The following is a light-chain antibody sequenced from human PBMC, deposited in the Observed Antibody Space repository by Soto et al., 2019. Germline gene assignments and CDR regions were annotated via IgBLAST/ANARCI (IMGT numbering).Light chain of an antibody. CDR1: RSVGNN. J-gene: IGKJ4*01. V-gene: IGKV3-11*01. CDR2: AAS. Sequence: EIVLTQSPATLSLSPGERATLSCRASRSVGNNLAWYQKKPGQAPGLLIYAASTRATGIPARFSGNGSGTDFTLTISSLEPEDFAVYYCQQHADWPLTFGGGTKVEIK. CDR3: QQHADWPLT.